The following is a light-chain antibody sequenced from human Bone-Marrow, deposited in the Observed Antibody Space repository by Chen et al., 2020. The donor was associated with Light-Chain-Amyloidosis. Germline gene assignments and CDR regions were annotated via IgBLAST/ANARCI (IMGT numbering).Light chain of an antibody. Sequence: SYVLTQAPSVSVAPGQTATIACGGNNIGSTSVHWYQQTPGQAPLLVVYDDSDRPSGIPERLSGSNSGNKATLPISRVEAGDEADYYCQVWDRSSDRPVFGGGTKLTVL. CDR3: QVWDRSSDRPV. J-gene: IGLJ3*02. CDR2: DDS. V-gene: IGLV3-21*02. CDR1: NIGSTS.